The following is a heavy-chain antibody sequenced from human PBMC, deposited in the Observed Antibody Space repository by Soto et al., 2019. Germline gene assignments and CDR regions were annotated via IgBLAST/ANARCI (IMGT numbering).Heavy chain of an antibody. D-gene: IGHD3-22*01. CDR2: FDPEDGET. J-gene: IGHJ4*02. CDR1: GYTLTELS. Sequence: ASVKVSCKVSGYTLTELSMHWVRQAPGKGLEWMGGFDPEDGETIYAQKFQGRVTMTEDTSTDTAYMELSSLRSEDTAVYYCATLPFNYYDSSVNDDGGLESVVTVSS. V-gene: IGHV1-24*01. CDR3: ATLPFNYYDSSVNDD.